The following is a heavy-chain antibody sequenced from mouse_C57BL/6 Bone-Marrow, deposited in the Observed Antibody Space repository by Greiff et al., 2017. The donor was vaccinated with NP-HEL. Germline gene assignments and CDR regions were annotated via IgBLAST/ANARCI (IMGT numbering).Heavy chain of an antibody. CDR3: ARPYYGSRGWFAY. D-gene: IGHD1-1*01. J-gene: IGHJ3*01. CDR1: GYTFTDYY. CDR2: INPYNGGT. Sequence: EVQLQQSGPVLVKPGASVKMSCKASGYTFTDYYMTWVKQSHGKSLEWIGVINPYNGGTSYNQKFKGKATLTVDKSSSTAYMELNSLTSEDSAVYYCARPYYGSRGWFAYWGQGTLVTVSA. V-gene: IGHV1-19*01.